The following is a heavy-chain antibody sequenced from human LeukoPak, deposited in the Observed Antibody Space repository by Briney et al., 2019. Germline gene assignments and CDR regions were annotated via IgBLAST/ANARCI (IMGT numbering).Heavy chain of an antibody. V-gene: IGHV1-69*04. CDR3: ARERPGVYYDSSGNYYANFDY. CDR1: GGTFSSYA. D-gene: IGHD3-22*01. Sequence: SVKVSCKASGGTFSSYAISWVRQAPGQGLEWMGRIIPILGIANYAQKFQGRVTITADKSTSTAYMELSSLRSEDTAVYYCARERPGVYYDSSGNYYANFDYWGQGALVTVSS. CDR2: IIPILGIA. J-gene: IGHJ4*02.